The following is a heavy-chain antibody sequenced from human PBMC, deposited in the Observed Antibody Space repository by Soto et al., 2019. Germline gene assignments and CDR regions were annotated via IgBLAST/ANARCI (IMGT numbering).Heavy chain of an antibody. D-gene: IGHD2-2*01. CDR2: ISGSGGST. V-gene: IGHV3-23*01. CDR1: GFTFSSYA. Sequence: EVQLLESGGGLVQPGGSLRLSCAASGFTFSSYAMSWVRQAPGKGLEWVSAISGSGGSTYYAYSVKGWFTISRDNSKNTLYLQMNSLRAEDTAVYYCAKHLRAPCSSTSCSYYFDYWGQGTLVTVSS. J-gene: IGHJ4*02. CDR3: AKHLRAPCSSTSCSYYFDY.